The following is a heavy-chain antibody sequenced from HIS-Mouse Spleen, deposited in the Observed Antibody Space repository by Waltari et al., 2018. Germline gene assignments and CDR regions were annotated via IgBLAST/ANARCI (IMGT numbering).Heavy chain of an antibody. CDR2: ISYDGSNK. J-gene: IGHJ4*02. Sequence: QVQLVESGGGVVQPGRSLRLSCAASGFTFSSYGMHWVRQAAGKGREGVAVISYDGSNKYYADSVKGRFTISRDNSKNTLYLQMNSLRAEDTAVYYCAKASSGWLDYWGQGTLVTVSS. V-gene: IGHV3-30*18. CDR1: GFTFSSYG. D-gene: IGHD6-19*01. CDR3: AKASSGWLDY.